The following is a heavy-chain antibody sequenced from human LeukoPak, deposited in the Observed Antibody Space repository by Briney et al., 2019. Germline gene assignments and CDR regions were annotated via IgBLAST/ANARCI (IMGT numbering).Heavy chain of an antibody. Sequence: ASVKVSCKAAGYTFTSYYMQWGGQAPGQGREGRGRTNPSGGSTSYAQKFQGRVTMTRDMSTSTVYMELSSLRSEDTAVYYCARDPFASSSWYADRSPLYYFDYWGQGTLVTVSS. CDR3: ARDPFASSSWYADRSPLYYFDY. CDR2: TNPSGGST. CDR1: GYTFTSYY. J-gene: IGHJ4*02. D-gene: IGHD6-13*01. V-gene: IGHV1-46*01.